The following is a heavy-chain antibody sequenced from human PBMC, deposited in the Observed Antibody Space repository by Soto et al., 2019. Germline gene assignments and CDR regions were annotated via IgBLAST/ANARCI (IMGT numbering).Heavy chain of an antibody. Sequence: PGGSLRLSCAASGFTSSSYWMHWARQAPGKGLIWVSQISGDGTGTHYADSVKGRFTISRDNAKNTLYLQMNSLRAEDTAVYYCAKGFYIVVVPAASTFDYWGQGTQVTVSS. V-gene: IGHV3-74*01. CDR1: GFTSSSYW. CDR3: AKGFYIVVVPAASTFDY. D-gene: IGHD2-2*01. J-gene: IGHJ4*02. CDR2: ISGDGTGT.